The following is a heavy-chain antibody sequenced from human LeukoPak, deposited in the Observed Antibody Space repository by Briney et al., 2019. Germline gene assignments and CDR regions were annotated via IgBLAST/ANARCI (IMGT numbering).Heavy chain of an antibody. CDR2: ISWDGGST. V-gene: IGHV3-43*01. CDR1: GFTFSSYS. D-gene: IGHD5-18*01. Sequence: GGSLRLSCAASGFTFSSYSMNWVRQAPGKGLEWVSLISWDGGSTYYADSVKGRFTISRDNSKNSLYLQMNSLRTEDTALYYCAKVLRGYSYGFDYWGQGTLVTVSS. CDR3: AKVLRGYSYGFDY. J-gene: IGHJ4*02.